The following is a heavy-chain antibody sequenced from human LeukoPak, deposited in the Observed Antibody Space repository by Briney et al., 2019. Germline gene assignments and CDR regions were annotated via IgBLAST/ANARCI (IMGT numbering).Heavy chain of an antibody. CDR2: IYYSGST. Sequence: SETLSLTCTVSGGSISSSNYYWGWFRQPPGKGLEWIGNIYYSGSTYYKPSLKTRFTISVDTSKNQFSLKLTSVTAADTAVYYCARHASVDGNWPRPLDYWGQGSLVTVSS. J-gene: IGHJ4*02. CDR3: ARHASVDGNWPRPLDY. CDR1: GGSISSSNYY. D-gene: IGHD6-19*01. V-gene: IGHV4-39*01.